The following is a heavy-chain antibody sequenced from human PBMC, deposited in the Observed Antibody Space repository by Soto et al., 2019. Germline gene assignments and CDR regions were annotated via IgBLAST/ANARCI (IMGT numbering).Heavy chain of an antibody. CDR3: AGKYYDFWSGPPAYYGMDV. CDR2: IIPIFGTA. Sequence: SVKVSCKASGGTFSSYAISWVRQAPGQGLEWMGGIIPIFGTANYAQKFQGRVTITADESTSTAYMELSSLRSEDTAVYYCAGKYYDFWSGPPAYYGMDVWGQGTAVTVSS. D-gene: IGHD3-3*01. CDR1: GGTFSSYA. J-gene: IGHJ6*02. V-gene: IGHV1-69*13.